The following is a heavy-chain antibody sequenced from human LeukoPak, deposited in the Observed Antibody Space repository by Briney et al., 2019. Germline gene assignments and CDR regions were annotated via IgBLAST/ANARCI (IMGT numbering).Heavy chain of an antibody. CDR2: ISWNSGSI. J-gene: IGHJ4*02. CDR1: GFTFDVYA. D-gene: IGHD3-22*01. V-gene: IGHV3-9*01. CDR3: AKAFGYYYDSSGDF. Sequence: GGSLRLSCAASGFTFDVYAMLWVRQAPGEGLEWVSGISWNSGSIGYADSVKGRFTISRDNAKNSLYLQMNSLRAEDTALYYCAKAFGYYYDSSGDFWGQGNLVTVSS.